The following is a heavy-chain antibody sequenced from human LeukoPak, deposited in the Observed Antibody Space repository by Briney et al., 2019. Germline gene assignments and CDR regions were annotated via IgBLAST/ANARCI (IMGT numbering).Heavy chain of an antibody. CDR2: IRYDGSNK. J-gene: IGHJ4*02. CDR3: AKAAMVPYYFDY. D-gene: IGHD5-18*01. CDR1: GFTFSSYG. V-gene: IGHV3-30*02. Sequence: PGGSLRLSCAASGFTFSSYGMHWVRQAPGKGLEWVAFIRYDGSNKYYADSVKGRFTISRDNSKNTLYLQMNSLRAEDTAVYYCAKAAMVPYYFDYWGQGTLVTVSS.